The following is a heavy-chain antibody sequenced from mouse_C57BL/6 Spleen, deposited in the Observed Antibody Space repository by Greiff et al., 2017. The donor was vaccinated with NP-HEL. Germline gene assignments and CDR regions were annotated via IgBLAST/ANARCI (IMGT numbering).Heavy chain of an antibody. CDR1: GYTFTSYW. Sequence: VQLQQPGAELVMPGASVKLSCKASGYTFTSYWMHWVKQRPGQGLEWIGEIDPSDSYTNYNQKFKGKSTLTVDKSSSTAYMQLSSLTSEDSAVYYCARGSGNYFDYWGQGTTLTVSS. J-gene: IGHJ2*01. D-gene: IGHD1-3*01. CDR3: ARGSGNYFDY. CDR2: IDPSDSYT. V-gene: IGHV1-69*01.